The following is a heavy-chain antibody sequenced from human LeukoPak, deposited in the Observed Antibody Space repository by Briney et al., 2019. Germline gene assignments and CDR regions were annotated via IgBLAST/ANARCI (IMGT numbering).Heavy chain of an antibody. CDR3: ARKAGNSWYED. V-gene: IGHV4-34*01. J-gene: IGHJ5*02. CDR2: INHSGST. CDR1: GGSFSGYY. Sequence: SETLSLTCAVYGGSFSGYYWSWIRQPPGKGLEWIGEINHSGSTNYNPSLKSRVTISVDTSKNQFSLKLSSVTAADTAVYYCARKAGNSWYEDWGQGTLVTVSS.